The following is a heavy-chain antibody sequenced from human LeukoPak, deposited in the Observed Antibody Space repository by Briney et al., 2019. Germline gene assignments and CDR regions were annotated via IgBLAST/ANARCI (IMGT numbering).Heavy chain of an antibody. Sequence: GGSLRLSCEASGFTFSNYWMHWVRQAPGKGLVWVSRINSDGSSTSYADSVKGRFTISRDNAKNTLYLQMNSLRAEDTAVYYCARVQGHPPNGLDIWGQGTMVTVSS. CDR3: ARVQGHPPNGLDI. V-gene: IGHV3-74*01. CDR2: INSDGSST. J-gene: IGHJ3*02. D-gene: IGHD2-8*01. CDR1: GFTFSNYW.